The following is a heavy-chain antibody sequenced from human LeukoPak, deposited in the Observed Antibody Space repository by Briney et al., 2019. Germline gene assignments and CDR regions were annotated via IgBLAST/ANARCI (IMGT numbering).Heavy chain of an antibody. CDR1: GFTFSTYW. CDR3: ARGGSDVTVGC. Sequence: GGSLRLSCAASGFTFSTYWMSWVRQAPGKGLEWVANIKEDRSEKHYVDSVKGRFTISRDNAKNSLYLQMNSLRAEDTAIYYCARGGSDVTVGCWGQGTLVTVSS. J-gene: IGHJ4*02. CDR2: IKEDRSEK. D-gene: IGHD1-26*01. V-gene: IGHV3-7*01.